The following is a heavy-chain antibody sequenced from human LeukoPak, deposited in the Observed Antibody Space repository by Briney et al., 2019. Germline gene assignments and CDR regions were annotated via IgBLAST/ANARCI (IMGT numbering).Heavy chain of an antibody. V-gene: IGHV6-1*01. CDR2: TYCRFKWYT. Sequence: SQTLSLTCAISGDSVSTNTAAWNWIRQSPSRGLEWLGRTYCRFKWYTDYAVSVQSRITINPDTSKNQFSLQLNSVTPEDTAVYFCARDGWPAFDYWGQGNPVTVSS. CDR3: ARDGWPAFDY. CDR1: GDSVSTNTAA. D-gene: IGHD2-15*01. J-gene: IGHJ4*02.